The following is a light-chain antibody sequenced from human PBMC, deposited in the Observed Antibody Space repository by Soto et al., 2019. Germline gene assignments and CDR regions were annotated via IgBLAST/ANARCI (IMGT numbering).Light chain of an antibody. J-gene: IGLJ1*01. CDR2: TDD. CDR1: SSNIGSNT. CDR3: AAWDDSLSSYV. V-gene: IGLV1-44*01. Sequence: QSVLTQPPSASVTPGQRVTVSCSGSSSNIGSNTVNWYQHLPGTAPKLLIFTDDQRPSGVPDRFSGSKSGTSASLAIGGLQSQDEADYYCAAWDDSLSSYVFGPGTKVTVL.